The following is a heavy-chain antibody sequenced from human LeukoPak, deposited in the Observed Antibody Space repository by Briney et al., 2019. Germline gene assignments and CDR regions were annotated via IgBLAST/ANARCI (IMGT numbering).Heavy chain of an antibody. V-gene: IGHV1-69*06. CDR2: IIPMFGTA. CDR3: ARLITARPPYYFDC. CDR1: GGTFSSYA. D-gene: IGHD6-6*01. J-gene: IGHJ4*02. Sequence: SVKVSCKASGGTFSSYAINWVRQAPGQGLEWMGKIIPMFGTAYYAQEFRGRVTITADKSTSTACMELSSLRSEDTALYYCARLITARPPYYFDCWGQGTLVTVSS.